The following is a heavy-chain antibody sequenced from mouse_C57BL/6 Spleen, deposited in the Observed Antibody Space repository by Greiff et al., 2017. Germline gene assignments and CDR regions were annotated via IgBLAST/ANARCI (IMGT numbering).Heavy chain of an antibody. CDR1: GYTFTDYN. Sequence: EVKLMESGPELVKPGASVKIPCKASGYTFTDYNMDWVKQSHGKSLEWIGDINPNNGGTIYNQKFKGKATLTVDKSSSTAYMELRSLTSEDTAVYYCARFYGNYDAMDYWGQGTSVTVSS. CDR2: INPNNGGT. CDR3: ARFYGNYDAMDY. D-gene: IGHD2-1*01. J-gene: IGHJ4*01. V-gene: IGHV1-18*01.